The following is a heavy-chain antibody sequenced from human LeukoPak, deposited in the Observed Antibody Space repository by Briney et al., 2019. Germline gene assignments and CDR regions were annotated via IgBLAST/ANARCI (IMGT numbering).Heavy chain of an antibody. J-gene: IGHJ4*02. CDR2: FDPEDGET. CDR1: GYTLTELS. D-gene: IGHD6-13*01. Sequence: GASVKVSCKVSGYTLTELSMHWVRQAPGKGLEWMGGFDPEDGETIYAQKFQGRVTMTEDTSTDTAYMELSSLRSEDTAVYYCATDGAYGRDYQQLVPLNWGQGTLVTVSS. V-gene: IGHV1-24*01. CDR3: ATDGAYGRDYQQLVPLN.